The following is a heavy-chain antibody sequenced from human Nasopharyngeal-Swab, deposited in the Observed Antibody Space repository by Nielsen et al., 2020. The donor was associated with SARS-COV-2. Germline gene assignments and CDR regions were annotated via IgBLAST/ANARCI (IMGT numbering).Heavy chain of an antibody. CDR2: IYPGDSDT. V-gene: IGHV5-51*01. Sequence: KVSCKGSGYSFTSYWNGWVRQMPGKGLEWMGIIYPGDSDTRYSPSFQGQVTISADKSISTAYLQWSSLKASDTATYYCARLPFGIAVGGDYWGQGTLVTVSS. D-gene: IGHD6-19*01. CDR1: GYSFTSYW. J-gene: IGHJ4*02. CDR3: ARLPFGIAVGGDY.